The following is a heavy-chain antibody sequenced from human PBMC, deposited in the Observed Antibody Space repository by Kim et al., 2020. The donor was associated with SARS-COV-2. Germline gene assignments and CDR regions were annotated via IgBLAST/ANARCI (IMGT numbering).Heavy chain of an antibody. J-gene: IGHJ4*02. CDR2: ISSSSSYT. Sequence: GGSLRLSCAASGFTFSDYYMSWIRQAPGKGLEWVSYISSSSSYTNYADSVKGRFTISRDNAKNSLYLQMNSLRAEDTAVYYCARARSWVDTAMVSWGQGTLVTVSS. CDR1: GFTFSDYY. D-gene: IGHD5-18*01. V-gene: IGHV3-11*05. CDR3: ARARSWVDTAMVS.